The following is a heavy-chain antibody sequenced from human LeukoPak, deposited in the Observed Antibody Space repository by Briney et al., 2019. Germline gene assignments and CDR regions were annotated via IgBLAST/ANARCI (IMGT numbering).Heavy chain of an antibody. V-gene: IGHV4-59*01. Sequence: SETLSLTCTVSGGSISSYYWSWIRQPPGKGLEWIGYIYYSGSTNYNPSLKSRVTIPVDTSKNQFSLKLSSVTAADTAVYYCARGRYSSSWYRYWGQGTLVTVSS. D-gene: IGHD6-13*01. J-gene: IGHJ4*02. CDR3: ARGRYSSSWYRY. CDR1: GGSISSYY. CDR2: IYYSGST.